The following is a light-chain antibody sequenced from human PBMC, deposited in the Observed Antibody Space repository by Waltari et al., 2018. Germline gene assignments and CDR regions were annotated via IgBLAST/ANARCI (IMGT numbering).Light chain of an antibody. Sequence: GSPGQSITISCTGTSGDVGGYKYVSWYKQHPGKAPKLMIYDVSNRPSGVSDRFSGSKSGNTASLTISGLQAEDEADYYCSSYTSSSTLAFGGGTKLTVL. CDR2: DVS. J-gene: IGLJ2*01. CDR3: SSYTSSSTLA. CDR1: SGDVGGYKY. V-gene: IGLV2-14*03.